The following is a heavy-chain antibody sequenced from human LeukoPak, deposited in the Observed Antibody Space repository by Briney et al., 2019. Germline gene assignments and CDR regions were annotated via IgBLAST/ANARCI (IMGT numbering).Heavy chain of an antibody. Sequence: GGSLRLSCVASGFPFSSYWMTWVRQAPGKGLEWVANIKQDGSKKSYVDSVKGRFTISRDNAKNSLNLQMNSLRAEDTAVYYCAKDSRESSGHFPYYYYYHYGLDVWGQGTTVTVSS. CDR2: IKQDGSKK. CDR1: GFPFSSYW. V-gene: IGHV3-7*03. CDR3: AKDSRESSGHFPYYYYYHYGLDV. D-gene: IGHD3-22*01. J-gene: IGHJ6*02.